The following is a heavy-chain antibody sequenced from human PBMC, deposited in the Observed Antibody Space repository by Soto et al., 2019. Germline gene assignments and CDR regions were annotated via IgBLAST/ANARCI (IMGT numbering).Heavy chain of an antibody. D-gene: IGHD3-10*01. Sequence: QVQLVQSGAEVKKPGSSVKVSCRASGGAFNSYTISWVRQAPGHGLEWMGTIIPIVGRPNYAQKFQGRVSITADKSTSAAFLELSNLRSDDTAIYYCAGVRGPGDYWGQGTLVTVSS. CDR2: IIPIVGRP. J-gene: IGHJ4*02. CDR3: AGVRGPGDY. CDR1: GGAFNSYT. V-gene: IGHV1-69*08.